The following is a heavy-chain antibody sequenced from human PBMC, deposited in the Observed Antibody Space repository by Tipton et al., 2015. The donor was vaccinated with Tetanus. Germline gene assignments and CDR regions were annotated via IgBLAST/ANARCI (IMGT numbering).Heavy chain of an antibody. Sequence: SLRLSCSASGFTFSSHAMSWIRQAPGKGLEWLSSLSENGANTFYADSVKARFTISRDNSKNTLFLQMSSLGADDTAVYYCAKRDNNDYYTGRDVFDVWGQGTMVTVSS. V-gene: IGHV3-23*01. CDR1: GFTFSSHA. D-gene: IGHD3-3*01. J-gene: IGHJ3*01. CDR3: AKRDNNDYYTGRDVFDV. CDR2: LSENGANT.